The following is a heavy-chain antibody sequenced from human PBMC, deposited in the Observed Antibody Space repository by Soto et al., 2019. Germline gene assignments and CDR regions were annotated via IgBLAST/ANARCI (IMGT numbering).Heavy chain of an antibody. J-gene: IGHJ5*02. CDR2: ISAYNGDT. V-gene: IGHV1-18*01. Sequence: ASVKVSCKASGYSFNSYGISWVRQAPGQGLEWMGWISAYNGDTNYAQSLQGRVTMTTDTSTRIAYMELRSLTSDDTAVYYCARHPYDFWSGYYDNWFDPWGQGTLVTVSS. CDR3: ARHPYDFWSGYYDNWFDP. D-gene: IGHD3-3*01. CDR1: GYSFNSYG.